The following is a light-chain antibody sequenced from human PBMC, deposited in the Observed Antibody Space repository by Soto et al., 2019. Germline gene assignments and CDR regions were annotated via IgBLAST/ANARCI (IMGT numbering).Light chain of an antibody. V-gene: IGLV2-14*01. CDR1: RSDVGANAF. CDR2: EVS. CDR3: SSYTTSSPYV. Sequence: QSALTQPASVSGSPGQSVTISCTGTRSDVGANAFVSWYQQHPGKAPKLVIYEVSHRPSGISDRFSGSKSGNTASLTISGLQVEDEADYYCSSYTTSSPYVFGAGTKLTVL. J-gene: IGLJ1*01.